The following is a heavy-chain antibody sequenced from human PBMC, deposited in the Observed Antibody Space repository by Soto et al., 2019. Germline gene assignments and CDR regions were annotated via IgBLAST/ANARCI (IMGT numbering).Heavy chain of an antibody. CDR3: ARGYCRSTICSSNAFDI. CDR2: ISSSSSTI. Sequence: PGASLRLSCAASGFTFSSYSMNWVRQAPGKGLEWVSYISSSSSTIYYADSVKGRFTISRDNAKNSLYLQMNSLRAEDTAVYYCARGYCRSTICSSNAFDILGQGTMVTVSS. D-gene: IGHD2-2*01. J-gene: IGHJ3*02. CDR1: GFTFSSYS. V-gene: IGHV3-48*01.